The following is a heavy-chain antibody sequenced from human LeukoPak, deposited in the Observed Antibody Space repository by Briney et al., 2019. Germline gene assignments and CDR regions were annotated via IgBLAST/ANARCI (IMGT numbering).Heavy chain of an antibody. V-gene: IGHV4-59*08. J-gene: IGHJ5*02. CDR3: ARGSGSPYDFWSGFPKTIRPGGFDNWFDP. D-gene: IGHD3/OR15-3a*01. CDR1: GGSISSYY. CDR2: IYYSGST. Sequence: SQTLSLTCTVSGGSISSYYWSWIRQPPGKGLEWIGYIYYSGSTNYNPSLKSRVTISVATSKNQFSLKLSSVTAADTAVYYCARGSGSPYDFWSGFPKTIRPGGFDNWFDPWGQGTLVTVSS.